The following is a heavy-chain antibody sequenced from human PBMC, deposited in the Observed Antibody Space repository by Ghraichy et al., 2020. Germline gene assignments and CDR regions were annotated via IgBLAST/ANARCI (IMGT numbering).Heavy chain of an antibody. CDR3: ARRRYYYDSSSYLY. CDR1: GGSFSAYQ. V-gene: IGHV4-34*01. D-gene: IGHD3-22*01. CDR2: VNHRGSA. J-gene: IGHJ4*02. Sequence: SETLSLTCAVSGGSFSAYQWSWIRQAPGKGLQWIGEVNHRGSANYNLSFGSRVAISVDTSKRQFSLRLSSVTAADTAVYYCARRRYYYDSSSYLYWGQGTLVTVSS.